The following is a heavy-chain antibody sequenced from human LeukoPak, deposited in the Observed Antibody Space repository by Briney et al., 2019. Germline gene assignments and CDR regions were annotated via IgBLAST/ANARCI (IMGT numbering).Heavy chain of an antibody. D-gene: IGHD5-12*01. CDR2: MNPDGSTK. Sequence: GGSLRLSCAASGFAFSSSWMAWVRQAPGKGLEWVANMNPDGSTKNYVDSVRGRFTNSRDNAKNSLYLQMNSLRADDTAVYYCARYSGYSAFDYWGQGTLVTVSS. V-gene: IGHV3-7*05. J-gene: IGHJ4*02. CDR3: ARYSGYSAFDY. CDR1: GFAFSSSW.